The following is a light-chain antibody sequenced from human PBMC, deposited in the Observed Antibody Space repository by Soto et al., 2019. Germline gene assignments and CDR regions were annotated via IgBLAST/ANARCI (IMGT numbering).Light chain of an antibody. J-gene: IGKJ1*01. CDR2: AAS. V-gene: IGKV3-20*01. CDR1: HSVSSDY. Sequence: ILLTQSPGTLSLSPGERATLSCRASHSVSSDYLAWYQQRPGQAPRLLIYAASSRATGIPDRFSGGGSGTDFTLTISRLEPEDFAVYYCQQCGSSPWTFGQGTKADIK. CDR3: QQCGSSPWT.